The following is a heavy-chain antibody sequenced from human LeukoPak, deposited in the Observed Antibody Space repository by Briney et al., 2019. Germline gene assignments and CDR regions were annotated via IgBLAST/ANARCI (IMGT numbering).Heavy chain of an antibody. CDR3: ARYGYSYGVL. V-gene: IGHV1-18*01. CDR2: ISAYTGNT. J-gene: IGHJ4*02. CDR1: GYPFTSYG. D-gene: IGHD5-18*01. Sequence: ASVKVSCKSSGYPFTSYGIIWVRQAPGQGPEWMGWISAYTGNTNYAQKFQGRVSMTTGTSTTTAYMELRSLRSDDTAVYYCARYGYSYGVLWGQGTLVTVSS.